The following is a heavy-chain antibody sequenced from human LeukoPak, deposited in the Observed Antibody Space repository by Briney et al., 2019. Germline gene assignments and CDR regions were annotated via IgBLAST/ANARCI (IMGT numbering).Heavy chain of an antibody. Sequence: GESLKISCKASGYTFTSYWIGWVRQMPGKGLEWMGIIYPGDSETRYSPSFQGQVTVSTDRSTTTAYLQWSSVKASDTAMYYCARWSVSGTVSWGQGALVTVSS. D-gene: IGHD6-19*01. CDR1: GYTFTSYW. CDR3: ARWSVSGTVS. V-gene: IGHV5-51*01. CDR2: IYPGDSET. J-gene: IGHJ5*02.